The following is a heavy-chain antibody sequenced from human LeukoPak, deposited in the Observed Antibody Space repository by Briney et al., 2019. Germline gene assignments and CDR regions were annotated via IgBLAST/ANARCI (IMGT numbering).Heavy chain of an antibody. V-gene: IGHV1-8*03. J-gene: IGHJ4*02. D-gene: IGHD3-22*01. CDR1: GYTFTSYG. CDR3: ARVSAYYYDSTFDY. CDR2: MNPNSGNT. Sequence: ASVKVSCKASGYTFTSYGISWVRQAPGQGLEWMGWMNPNSGNTGYAQKFQGRVTITRNTSISTAYMELSSLRSEDTAVYYCARVSAYYYDSTFDYWGQGTLVTVSS.